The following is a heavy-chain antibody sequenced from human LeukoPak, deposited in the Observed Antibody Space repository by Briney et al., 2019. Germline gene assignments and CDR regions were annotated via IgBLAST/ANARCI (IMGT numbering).Heavy chain of an antibody. CDR3: ARGGEPWAYDSSGYYLR. D-gene: IGHD3-22*01. Sequence: SETLSLTCTVSGVSISSYYWSWIRQPPGKGLEWIGYIYYSGSTNYNPSLKSRVTISVDTSKNQFSLKLSSVTAADTAVYYCARGGEPWAYDSSGYYLRWGQGTLVTVSS. CDR1: GVSISSYY. V-gene: IGHV4-59*01. CDR2: IYYSGST. J-gene: IGHJ4*02.